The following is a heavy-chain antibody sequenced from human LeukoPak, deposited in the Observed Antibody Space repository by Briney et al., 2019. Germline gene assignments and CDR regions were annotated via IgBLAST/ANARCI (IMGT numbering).Heavy chain of an antibody. CDR3: AKTTESWGTMIVVDDAFDI. Sequence: PGGSLRLSCAASGFTFSSYEMNWVRQAPGKGLEWVSYISSSGSTIYYADSVKGRFTIARDNAKNSLYLQMNSLRAEDTAVYYCAKTTESWGTMIVVDDAFDIWGQGTMVTVSS. CDR1: GFTFSSYE. CDR2: ISSSGSTI. V-gene: IGHV3-48*03. D-gene: IGHD3-22*01. J-gene: IGHJ3*02.